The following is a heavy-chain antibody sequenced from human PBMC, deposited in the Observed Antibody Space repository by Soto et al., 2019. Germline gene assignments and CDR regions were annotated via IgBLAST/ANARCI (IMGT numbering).Heavy chain of an antibody. V-gene: IGHV3-30-3*01. J-gene: IGHJ6*02. Sequence: PGGSLRLSCAASGFTFSSYAMHWVRQAPGKGLEWVAVISYDGSNKYYADSVKGRVTMTRDTSTSIVYMELSSLRSEDTAVYYCARDLLAVAVDYGMDVWGQGTTVTVSS. D-gene: IGHD6-19*01. CDR2: ISYDGSNK. CDR3: ARDLLAVAVDYGMDV. CDR1: GFTFSSYA.